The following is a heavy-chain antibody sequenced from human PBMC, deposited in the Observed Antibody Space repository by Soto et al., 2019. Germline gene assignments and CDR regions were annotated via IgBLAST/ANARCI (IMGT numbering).Heavy chain of an antibody. J-gene: IGHJ4*02. Sequence: QVQLVQSGAEVKKPGSSVKVSCKASGGTFSSYTISWVRQAPGQGLEWMGRIIPIRGIANYAQKVQGRVTITADKATSTGDMEVSSLRSEDTGVYYCARDGSYGSRGSLEDDWGEGSLVTVSS. D-gene: IGHD3-22*01. CDR3: ARDGSYGSRGSLEDD. CDR1: GGTFSSYT. V-gene: IGHV1-69*08. CDR2: IIPIRGIA.